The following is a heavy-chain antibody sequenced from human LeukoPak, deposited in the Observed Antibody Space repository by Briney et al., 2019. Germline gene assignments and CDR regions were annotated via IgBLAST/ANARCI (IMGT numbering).Heavy chain of an antibody. J-gene: IGHJ4*02. CDR3: ASLSTPDLYYFLY. CDR1: GYTFTGTY. V-gene: IGHV1-2*02. D-gene: IGHD5/OR15-5a*01. Sequence: ASVRVSCKAPGYTFTGTYMHWVRQGPGQGLEWMGWIIPNSVVTYSAQTFQGRVSMTRDTSTGTPYMGESTLRSRDSPLYYFASLSTPDLYYFLYWGQGALVTVSS. CDR2: IIPNSVVT.